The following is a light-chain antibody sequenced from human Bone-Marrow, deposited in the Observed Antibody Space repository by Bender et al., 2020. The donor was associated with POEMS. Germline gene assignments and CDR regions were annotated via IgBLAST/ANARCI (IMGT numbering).Light chain of an antibody. CDR1: SSDVGAYDL. CDR3: LSYTSRRTDV. Sequence: QSALTQPPSVSGSPGQSITISCTGTSSDVGAYDLVSWFRQYPGKAPKLMIYEVNKRPSGVSGRLTGSKSGDTASLTISGLQPEDEGDYYCLSYTSRRTDVFGTGTKVTVL. J-gene: IGLJ1*01. CDR2: EVN. V-gene: IGLV2-23*02.